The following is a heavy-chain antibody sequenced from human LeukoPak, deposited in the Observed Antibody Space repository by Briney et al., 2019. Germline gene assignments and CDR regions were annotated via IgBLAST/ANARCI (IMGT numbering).Heavy chain of an antibody. CDR1: GFTLSSYW. J-gene: IGHJ4*02. CDR3: IRGRQTRATIGGTY. V-gene: IGHV3-74*01. D-gene: IGHD3-16*01. Sequence: GGSLRLSCAASGFTLSSYWMHWVRQVPGKGPVWVSSINTDGSSTNYADSVEGRFTISRDNAKNTLYLQMSSLRAEDTAVYDWIRGRQTRATIGGTYWGQGTLVTVSS. CDR2: INTDGSST.